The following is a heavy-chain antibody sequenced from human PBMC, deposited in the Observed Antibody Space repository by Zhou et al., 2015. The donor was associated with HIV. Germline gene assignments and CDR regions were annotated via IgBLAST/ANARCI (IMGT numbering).Heavy chain of an antibody. CDR2: IIPXFGTA. Sequence: QVQLVQSGTEVKKPGSSVKVSCKASGGTFNNYGFSWVRQAPGQGLEWMGGIIPXFGTANYAQKFQGRVTITADKSTSTAYMELSSLRSEDTAVYYCTLGYCSSTSCYWSYWGQGTLVTVSS. J-gene: IGHJ4*02. D-gene: IGHD2-2*01. CDR1: GGTFNNYG. V-gene: IGHV1-69*06. CDR3: TLGYCSSTSCYWSY.